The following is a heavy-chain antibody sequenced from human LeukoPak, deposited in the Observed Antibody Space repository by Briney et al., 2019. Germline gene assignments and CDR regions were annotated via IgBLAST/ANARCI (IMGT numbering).Heavy chain of an antibody. CDR2: ISAYNGNT. D-gene: IGHD3-3*01. J-gene: IGHJ6*02. CDR3: ATGDNFWSGYDYYYGMDV. V-gene: IGHV1-18*01. Sequence: ASVKVSCKASGYTFSNFGISWVRQAPGQGLEWMGWISAYNGNTNYAQKLQGRVTMTTDTSTSTAYMELRSLRSDDTAVYYCATGDNFWSGYDYYYGMDVWGQGTTVTVSS. CDR1: GYTFSNFG.